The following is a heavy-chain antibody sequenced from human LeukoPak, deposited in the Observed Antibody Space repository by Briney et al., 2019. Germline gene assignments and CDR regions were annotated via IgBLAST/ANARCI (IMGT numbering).Heavy chain of an antibody. J-gene: IGHJ6*04. V-gene: IGHV1-3*01. CDR2: INAGNGNT. D-gene: IGHD6-19*01. Sequence: ASVKVSCKASGYTFTSYAMHWVRQAPGQRLEWMGWINAGNGNTKYSQKFQGRVTITRDTSASTAYMELSSLRSEDTAVYYCARDPLGGAVVGNNSSGMAVWGKGTTVTASP. CDR3: ARDPLGGAVVGNNSSGMAV. CDR1: GYTFTSYA.